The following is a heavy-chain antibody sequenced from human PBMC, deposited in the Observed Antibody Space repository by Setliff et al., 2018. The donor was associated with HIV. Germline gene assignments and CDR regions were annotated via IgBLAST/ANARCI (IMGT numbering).Heavy chain of an antibody. Sequence: PGGSLRLSCAASGFTFSIYAMSWVRQAPGKGLEWVSGISDSGGSTYYADSVKGRFTISRDNSKNTLYLQMNSLRAEDTAVYYCAKDLDAYCGGDCLGYWGQGTLVTAPQ. CDR1: GFTFSIYA. J-gene: IGHJ4*02. D-gene: IGHD2-21*01. CDR3: AKDLDAYCGGDCLGY. CDR2: ISDSGGST. V-gene: IGHV3-23*01.